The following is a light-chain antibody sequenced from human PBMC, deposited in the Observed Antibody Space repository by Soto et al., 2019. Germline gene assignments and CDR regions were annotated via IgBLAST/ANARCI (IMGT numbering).Light chain of an antibody. CDR3: QSYDSSLSGWV. J-gene: IGLJ3*02. Sequence: QSVLTQPPSVSGAPGQRVTISCTGRSSNIRAGYDVHWYQQLPGTAPKLLISGNSNRPSGVPDRFSGSKSGTSASLAITGLQAEDEADYYCQSYDSSLSGWVFGGGTKLTVL. CDR2: GNS. V-gene: IGLV1-40*01. CDR1: SSNIRAGYD.